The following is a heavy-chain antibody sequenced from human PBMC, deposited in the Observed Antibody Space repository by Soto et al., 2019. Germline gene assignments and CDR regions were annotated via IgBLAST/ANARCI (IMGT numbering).Heavy chain of an antibody. V-gene: IGHV3-74*01. CDR3: ARTFVDGMAGFGP. J-gene: IGHJ5*02. D-gene: IGHD2-15*01. Sequence: GGSLRLSCAASGFTLSTYWMHWVRQVPGKGPVWVSRISSGGTHTNYADSVKGRFTISRDSARNTLFLQMNYLTGEDTAVYYCARTFVDGMAGFGPWGQGTLVTVSS. CDR2: ISSGGTHT. CDR1: GFTLSTYW.